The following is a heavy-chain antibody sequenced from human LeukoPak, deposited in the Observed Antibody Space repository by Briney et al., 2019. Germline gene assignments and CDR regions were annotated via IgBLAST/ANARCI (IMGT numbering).Heavy chain of an antibody. CDR1: GGSISSYY. D-gene: IGHD6-13*01. J-gene: IGHJ5*01. V-gene: IGHV4-4*07. CDR3: ARETGSYSSSWYNWFDS. Sequence: SETLSLTCTVSGGSISSYYWSWIRQPAGKGLEWIGRIYTSGSTNYNPSLKSRVTMSVDTSKNQFSLKLSSVTAADTAVYYCARETGSYSSSWYNWFDSWGQGTLVTVSS. CDR2: IYTSGST.